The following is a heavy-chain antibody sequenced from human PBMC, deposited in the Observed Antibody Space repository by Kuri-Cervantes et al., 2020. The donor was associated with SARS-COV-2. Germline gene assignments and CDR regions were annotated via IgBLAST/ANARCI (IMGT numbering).Heavy chain of an antibody. J-gene: IGHJ6*03. V-gene: IGHV1-69*05. CDR1: GGTFSSYA. CDR2: IIPIFGTA. D-gene: IGHD3-10*01. Sequence: SVKVSCKASGGTFSSYAISWVRQAPGQGLEWMGGIIPIFGTANYAQKFQGRVTITTDESTSTAYMELSSLRSEDTAVYCCAIRVEKGVGDYYYYYYMDVWGKGTTVTVSS. CDR3: AIRVEKGVGDYYYYYYMDV.